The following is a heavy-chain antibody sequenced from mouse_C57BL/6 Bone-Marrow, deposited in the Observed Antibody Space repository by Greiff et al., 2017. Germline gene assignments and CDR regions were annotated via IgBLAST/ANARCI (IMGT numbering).Heavy chain of an antibody. J-gene: IGHJ2*01. CDR3: ARPADGYLDY. Sequence: VQLKESGGGLVKPGGSLKLSCAASGFTFSDYGMHWVRQAPEKGLEWVAYISSGSSTIYYADTVKGRFTISRDNAKNTLFLQMTSLRSEDTAMYYCARPADGYLDYWGQGTTLTVSS. CDR1: GFTFSDYG. V-gene: IGHV5-17*01. D-gene: IGHD2-3*01. CDR2: ISSGSSTI.